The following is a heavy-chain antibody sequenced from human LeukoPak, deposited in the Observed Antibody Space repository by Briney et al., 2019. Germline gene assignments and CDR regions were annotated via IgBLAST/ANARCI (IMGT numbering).Heavy chain of an antibody. V-gene: IGHV4-28*01. D-gene: IGHD6-19*01. CDR1: GYSISSSDW. Sequence: SETLSLTCTVSGYSISSSDWWAWIRQSPGKGLEWIGYIYYTGSTYYSPSLKSRATMSVDTSKNQFSLKLSSMTAVDTAVYYCARKYDSGWYDYWGQGILVTVSS. CDR3: ARKYDSGWYDY. J-gene: IGHJ4*02. CDR2: IYYTGST.